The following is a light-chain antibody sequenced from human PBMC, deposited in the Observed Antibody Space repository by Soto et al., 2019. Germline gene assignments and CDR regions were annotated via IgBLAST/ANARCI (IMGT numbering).Light chain of an antibody. J-gene: IGKJ1*01. CDR1: QTIRSNY. CDR3: QQHGSSPWT. Sequence: ETVLTQSPGTLSLSPGERATLSCRAGQTIRSNYLAWYRQTPGQAPRLLIYGASNRATGIADRFSGSGSGTDFTLTISRLEPEDFALYYCQQHGSSPWTFGQGTKVEIK. CDR2: GAS. V-gene: IGKV3-20*01.